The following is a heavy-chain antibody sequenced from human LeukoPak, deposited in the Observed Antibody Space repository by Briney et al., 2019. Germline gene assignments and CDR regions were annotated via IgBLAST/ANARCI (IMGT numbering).Heavy chain of an antibody. V-gene: IGHV3-21*01. Sequence: PGGSLRLSCAASRFTFSSYSMNWVRQAPGKGLEWVSSISSSSSYIYYADSVKGRFTISRDNAKNSLYLQMNSLRAEDTAVYYCARDTDSSGWYSEDYWGQGTLVTVSS. D-gene: IGHD6-19*01. CDR3: ARDTDSSGWYSEDY. CDR1: RFTFSSYS. J-gene: IGHJ4*02. CDR2: ISSSSSYI.